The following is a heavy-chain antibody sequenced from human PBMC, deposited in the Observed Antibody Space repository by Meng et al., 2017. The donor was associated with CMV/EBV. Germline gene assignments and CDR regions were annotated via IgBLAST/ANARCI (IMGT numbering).Heavy chain of an antibody. Sequence: CTRRTRGVGVGLNRQAPGEALGLLALNYWNDDKRYSPSLKNRINITKSNFKNQVVLTMTNMDPGDPATYYCAHSPERTTGGVIWFDPWGQGTLVTVSS. D-gene: IGHD3-10*01. J-gene: IGHJ5*02. CDR3: AHSPERTTGGVIWFDP. CDR1: CTRRTRGVG. V-gene: IGHV2-5*01. CDR2: NYWNDDK.